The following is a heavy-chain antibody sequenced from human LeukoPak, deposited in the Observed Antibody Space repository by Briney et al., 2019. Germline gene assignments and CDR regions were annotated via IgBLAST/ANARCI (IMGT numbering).Heavy chain of an antibody. V-gene: IGHV4-59*01. D-gene: IGHD3-10*01. CDR1: GGSISSYY. Sequence: SETLSLTCTVSGGSISSYYWSWIRQPPEKGLEWIGYRYYSGSTNYNPSLKSRVTISVDTSKNQFPLKLSSVTAADTAVYYCARGSGSFHYWGQGTLVTVSS. CDR3: ARGSGSFHY. J-gene: IGHJ4*02. CDR2: RYYSGST.